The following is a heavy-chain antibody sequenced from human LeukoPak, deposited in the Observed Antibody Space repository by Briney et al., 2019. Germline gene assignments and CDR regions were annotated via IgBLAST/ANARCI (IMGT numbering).Heavy chain of an antibody. CDR3: VKGPHIVVVTAILAYFDY. J-gene: IGHJ4*02. Sequence: PGGSLRLSCSASGFTFSSYAMHWVRQAPGKGLEYVSVISSNGGSTYYADSVTGRFTISRDNSKNTPYLQMSSLRAEDTAVYYCVKGPHIVVVTAILAYFDYWGQGTLVTVSS. CDR1: GFTFSSYA. V-gene: IGHV3-64D*06. CDR2: ISSNGGST. D-gene: IGHD2-21*02.